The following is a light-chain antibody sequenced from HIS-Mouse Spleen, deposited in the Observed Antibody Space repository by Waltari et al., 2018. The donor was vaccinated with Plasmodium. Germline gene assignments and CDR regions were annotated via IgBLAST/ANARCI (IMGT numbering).Light chain of an antibody. CDR2: GAS. V-gene: IGKV3-15*01. Sequence: EIMMTQSPATMSVSPGQRATLSCRASQRVSSNLAWYQQKPGQAPRLLIYGASTRATGIPARFSGSGSGTEFTLTISSLQSEDFAVYYCQQYNNPRTTFGQGTKLEIK. J-gene: IGKJ2*01. CDR1: QRVSSN. CDR3: QQYNNPRTT.